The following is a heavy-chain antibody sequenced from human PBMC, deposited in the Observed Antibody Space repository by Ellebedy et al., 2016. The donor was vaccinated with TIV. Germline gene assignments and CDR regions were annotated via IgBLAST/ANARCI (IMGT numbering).Heavy chain of an antibody. V-gene: IGHV1-18*01. CDR2: ISTYTGNT. CDR3: ARFRKLDGSGDLSWFDP. D-gene: IGHD3-10*01. Sequence: ASVKVSXXASGYTFSNYGISWVRQAPGQGLEWMGWISTYTGNTNYIQKFQDRIIMTIDTSRNTAYMELTTLTFDDTAMYYCARFRKLDGSGDLSWFDPWGQGTLVTVSS. CDR1: GYTFSNYG. J-gene: IGHJ5*02.